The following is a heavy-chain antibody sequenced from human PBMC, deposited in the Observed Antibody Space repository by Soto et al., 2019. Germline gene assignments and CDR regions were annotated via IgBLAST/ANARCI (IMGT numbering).Heavy chain of an antibody. CDR1: GFTFSSYW. D-gene: IGHD3-10*01. CDR2: IKQDGSEK. V-gene: IGHV3-7*01. Sequence: EVQLVESGGGLVQPGGSLSLSCAASGFTFSSYWMSWVRQAPGKGLEWVAHIKQDGSEKYYVDSVKGRVTISRDNAKNSLSLQMNSLRAEDTAVYYCVTERGSGLPEENWFGSWGQGTLVTVSS. J-gene: IGHJ5*01. CDR3: VTERGSGLPEENWFGS.